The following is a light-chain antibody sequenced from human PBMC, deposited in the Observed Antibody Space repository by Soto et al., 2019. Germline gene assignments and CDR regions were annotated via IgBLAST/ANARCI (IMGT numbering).Light chain of an antibody. CDR2: GAS. J-gene: IGKJ5*01. Sequence: DIQMTQSPSSLSASVGDRVTITCRTSQSISTSLNWYQQKAGKAPKLLIYGASTLQSGVPLRFSGSGSGTDFRFTISSLQPEDTATYYCQQYDNLLFTFGQGTRLEIK. CDR3: QQYDNLLFT. CDR1: QSISTS. V-gene: IGKV1-33*01.